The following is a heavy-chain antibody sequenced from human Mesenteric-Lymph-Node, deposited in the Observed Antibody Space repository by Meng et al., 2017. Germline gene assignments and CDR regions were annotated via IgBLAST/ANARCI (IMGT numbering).Heavy chain of an antibody. J-gene: IGHJ4*02. D-gene: IGHD2-2*01. V-gene: IGHV4-34*01. CDR2: INHSGST. CDR3: ARGNTIVPAAMGDY. CDR1: GGSFSGYY. Sequence: QVQLQQWGAGLLKSSETLSLTYALYGGSFSGYYWSWIRQPPGKGLEWIGEINHSGSTNYNPSLKSRVTISVDTSKNQFSLKLSSVTAADTAVYYCARGNTIVPAAMGDYWGQGTLVTVSS.